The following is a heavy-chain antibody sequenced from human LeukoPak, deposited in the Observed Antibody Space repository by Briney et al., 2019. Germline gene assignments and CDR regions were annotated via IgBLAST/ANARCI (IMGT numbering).Heavy chain of an antibody. V-gene: IGHV4-38-2*02. D-gene: IGHD1-14*01. J-gene: IGHJ4*02. Sequence: SETLSLTCTVSGYSISSAYYWGWIRQPPGKGLEWIGSIYHSGITYYNPSLESRVTISVDTSKNQFSLNLSSVTAADTAVYYCARDRVGGFKIIGTYYFDYWGQGTLVTVSS. CDR1: GYSISSAYY. CDR2: IYHSGIT. CDR3: ARDRVGGFKIIGTYYFDY.